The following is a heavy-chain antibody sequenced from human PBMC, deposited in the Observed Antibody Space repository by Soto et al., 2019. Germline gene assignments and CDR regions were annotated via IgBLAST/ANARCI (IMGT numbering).Heavy chain of an antibody. J-gene: IGHJ4*02. CDR2: VCTGGAT. Sequence: GGSLRLSCVGSGFDVTTNCMRWVRQAPGKGLECVSIVCTGGATHYADSVKGRFTISRDRSKNTVHLQMNNVRAEDTAVYYCVRDKRTISGIFPGYWGQGTQVTVSS. V-gene: IGHV3-53*01. CDR1: GFDVTTNC. D-gene: IGHD1-1*01. CDR3: VRDKRTISGIFPGY.